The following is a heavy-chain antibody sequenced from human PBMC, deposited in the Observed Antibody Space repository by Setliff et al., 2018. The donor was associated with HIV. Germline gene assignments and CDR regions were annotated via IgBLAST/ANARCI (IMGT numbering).Heavy chain of an antibody. CDR2: IKQDGSEK. V-gene: IGHV3-7*01. CDR1: GFTFSRYW. Sequence: RLSCAATGFTFSRYWMTWVRQAPGKGLEWVANIKQDGSEKYYVDSVKGRFTISRDNAKNSMYLQMNSLRAEDTALYYCARVYDTSGYSLSIPGYWGQGTLVTVSS. J-gene: IGHJ4*02. D-gene: IGHD3-22*01. CDR3: ARVYDTSGYSLSIPGY.